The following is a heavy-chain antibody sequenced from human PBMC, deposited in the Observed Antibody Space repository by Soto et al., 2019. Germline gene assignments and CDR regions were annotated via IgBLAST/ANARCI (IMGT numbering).Heavy chain of an antibody. CDR2: ISYDGSNK. CDR3: ATKGGGPTVKPYSYYYGMDV. CDR1: GFTFSSYA. D-gene: IGHD4-17*01. V-gene: IGHV3-30-3*01. J-gene: IGHJ6*02. Sequence: QVPLVESGGGVVQPGRSLRLSCAASGFTFSSYAMHWVRQAPGKGLEWVTVISYDGSNKYYADSVKGRFTISRDNSKNTLYLQMNSVRAEDTAVYYCATKGGGPTVKPYSYYYGMDVWGQGTTVTVSS.